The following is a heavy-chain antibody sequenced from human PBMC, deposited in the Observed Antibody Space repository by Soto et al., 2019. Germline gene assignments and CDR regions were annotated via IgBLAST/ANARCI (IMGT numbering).Heavy chain of an antibody. CDR2: ISSSSSTI. CDR1: GFTFSSYS. V-gene: IGHV3-48*01. D-gene: IGHD6-19*01. CDR3: ARGAGAVAPDY. J-gene: IGHJ4*02. Sequence: GGSLRLSCAASGFTFSSYSMNWVRQAPGKGLEWVSYISSSSSTIYYADSVKGRFTISRDNAKNSLYLQMNSLRAEDTAVYYCARGAGAVAPDYWGQGTLVTVSS.